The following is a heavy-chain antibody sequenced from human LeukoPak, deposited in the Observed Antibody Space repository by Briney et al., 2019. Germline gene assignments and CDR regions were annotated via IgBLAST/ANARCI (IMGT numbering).Heavy chain of an antibody. D-gene: IGHD3-10*01. J-gene: IGHJ4*02. CDR3: AKEPIWVGELFALLFDY. V-gene: IGHV3-23*01. Sequence: GGSLRLSCAASGFTFSSYAMSWIRQAPGKGLEWVSAISGSGGSTYYADSVKGRFTITRDNSKNTLYLQMNSLRAEATAVYYCAKEPIWVGELFALLFDYWGQGTLVTVSS. CDR1: GFTFSSYA. CDR2: ISGSGGST.